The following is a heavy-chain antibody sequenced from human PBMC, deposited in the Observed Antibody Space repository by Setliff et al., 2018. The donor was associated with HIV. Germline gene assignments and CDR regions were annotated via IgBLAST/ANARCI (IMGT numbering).Heavy chain of an antibody. Sequence: GASVKVSCKASGYTFTSYGISWVRQAPGQGLEWMGWISGYNGNTNYAQKFQGRVTMTTDTSTTTAYMDLRSLRSDDTAMYFCARDYNYIPDYWGQGTRVTVSS. CDR3: ARDYNYIPDY. D-gene: IGHD1-1*01. CDR1: GYTFTSYG. J-gene: IGHJ4*02. CDR2: ISGYNGNT. V-gene: IGHV1-18*01.